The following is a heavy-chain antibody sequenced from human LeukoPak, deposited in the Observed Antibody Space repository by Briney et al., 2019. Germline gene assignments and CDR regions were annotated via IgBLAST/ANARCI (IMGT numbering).Heavy chain of an antibody. Sequence: SETLSLTCTVSGGSISSYYWNWIRQPAGKGLEWIGRIYTSGSTYYNPSLKSRVTMSVDTSKNQFSLKLHSVAAADTAVYYCARLSGYDWESFYDYWGQGTLVTVSS. CDR1: GGSISSYY. J-gene: IGHJ4*02. V-gene: IGHV4-4*07. CDR3: ARLSGYDWESFYDY. D-gene: IGHD5-12*01. CDR2: IYTSGST.